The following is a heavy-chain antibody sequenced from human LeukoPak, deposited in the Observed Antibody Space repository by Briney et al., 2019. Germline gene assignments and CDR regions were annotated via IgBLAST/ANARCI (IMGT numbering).Heavy chain of an antibody. CDR1: GGSISSSNW. CDR3: ARDSFGSSGWSGYFDY. J-gene: IGHJ4*02. Sequence: SETLSLTCAVSGGSISSSNWWSWVRQPPGKGLEWIGEIYHSGSTNYNPSLKSRVTISVDKSKNQFSLKLSSVTAADTAVYYCARDSFGSSGWSGYFDYWGQGTLVTVSS. V-gene: IGHV4-4*02. D-gene: IGHD6-19*01. CDR2: IYHSGST.